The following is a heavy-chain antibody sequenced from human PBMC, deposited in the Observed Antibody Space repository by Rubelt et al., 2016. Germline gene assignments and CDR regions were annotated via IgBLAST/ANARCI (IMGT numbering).Heavy chain of an antibody. CDR1: GYIFTSYS. Sequence: GYIFTSYSMHWVRQAPGQGLEWMGIINPSGGSTTYAQKYQGRVSMTRDTSTSTVYMEMRSLRYEETALYYCARDSSNLAARLPNFDYWGQGTLVSVSS. V-gene: IGHV1-46*01. J-gene: IGHJ4*02. CDR2: INPSGGST. CDR3: ARDSSNLAARLPNFDY. D-gene: IGHD6-6*01.